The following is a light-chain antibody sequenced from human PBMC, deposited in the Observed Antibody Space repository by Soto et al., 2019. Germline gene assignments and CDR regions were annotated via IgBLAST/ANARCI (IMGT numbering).Light chain of an antibody. CDR1: SSDVGSYNL. J-gene: IGLJ2*01. CDR3: CSYAGSSTYVV. V-gene: IGLV2-23*01. Sequence: QSALTQPASVSGSPGQSITISCTGTSSDVGSYNLVSWYQQHPGKAPKRMSYEGSKRPSGVSNRFSGSKSGNTASLTISGLQAEDEADYYCCSYAGSSTYVVFGGGTKLTVL. CDR2: EGS.